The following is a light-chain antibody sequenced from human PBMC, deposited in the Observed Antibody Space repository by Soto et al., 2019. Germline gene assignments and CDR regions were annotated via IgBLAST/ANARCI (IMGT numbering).Light chain of an antibody. J-gene: IGLJ1*01. CDR3: YSYRGYYTRV. V-gene: IGLV2-14*03. CDR2: DVS. CDR1: SSDVVGYNF. Sequence: QAVLTKPASMSGSPVKSITISCTGTSSDVVGYNFVSWYQQHPGRAPKLLIYDVSRRPSGVSNRFSGSKSGDTASLTISGLQAEDEADYYCYSYRGYYTRVFGTGSKVTVL.